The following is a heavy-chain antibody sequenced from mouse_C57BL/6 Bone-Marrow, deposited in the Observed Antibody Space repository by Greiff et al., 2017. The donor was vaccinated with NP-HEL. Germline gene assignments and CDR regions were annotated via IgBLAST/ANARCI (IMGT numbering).Heavy chain of an antibody. CDR2: ISSGGSYT. Sequence: EVQVVESGGDLVKPGGSLKLSCAASGFTFSSYGMSWVRQTPDKRLEWVANISSGGSYTYYPDTVKGRFTISRDNAKNTLYLQMSSLKSEDTAMYYCARQGGSSYDYWGQGTTLTVSS. CDR1: GFTFSSYG. J-gene: IGHJ2*01. V-gene: IGHV5-6*01. CDR3: ARQGGSSYDY. D-gene: IGHD1-1*01.